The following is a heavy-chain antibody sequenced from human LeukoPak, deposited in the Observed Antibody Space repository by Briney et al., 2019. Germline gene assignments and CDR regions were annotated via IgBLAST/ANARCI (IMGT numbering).Heavy chain of an antibody. J-gene: IGHJ4*02. Sequence: GASVKVSCKASGYTFTSYDINWVRQATGQGLEWMGWMNPNSGNTGYAQKFQGRVTITTDTSTSTAYMELRSLRSDDTAVYYCARDVRPWSGYSGDYWGQGTLVTVSS. CDR2: MNPNSGNT. V-gene: IGHV1-8*03. CDR3: ARDVRPWSGYSGDY. D-gene: IGHD3-3*01. CDR1: GYTFTSYD.